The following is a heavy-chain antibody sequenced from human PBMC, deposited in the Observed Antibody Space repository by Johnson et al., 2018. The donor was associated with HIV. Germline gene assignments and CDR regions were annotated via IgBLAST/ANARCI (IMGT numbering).Heavy chain of an antibody. V-gene: IGHV3-30-3*01. Sequence: QMQLVESGGGAVQPGRSLRLSCAASGFTLSSYAMHWVRQATGKGLEWVAVISYAGSNTYYADSAKGRVNISRDNSKSSLYLQMNSLRAEDTAVYYCASWGVGSSWNHDAFDIWGQGTMVTVSS. CDR3: ASWGVGSSWNHDAFDI. J-gene: IGHJ3*02. D-gene: IGHD6-13*01. CDR1: GFTLSSYA. CDR2: ISYAGSNT.